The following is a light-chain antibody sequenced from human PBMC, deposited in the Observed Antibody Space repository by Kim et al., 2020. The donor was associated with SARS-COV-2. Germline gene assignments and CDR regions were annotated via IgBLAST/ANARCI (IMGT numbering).Light chain of an antibody. V-gene: IGLV1-40*01. CDR2: GDN. CDR3: QSYDSSLSSWV. J-gene: IGLJ3*02. CDR1: SSNIGAGSN. Sequence: QSVLTQPPSVSGAPGQRVTISCTGSSSNIGAGSNVHWYQQLPGRAPKLLIYGDNNRPSGVPDRFSGSKSGTSASLAITGLQPEDEAAYHCQSYDSSLSSWVFGGGTQLTVL.